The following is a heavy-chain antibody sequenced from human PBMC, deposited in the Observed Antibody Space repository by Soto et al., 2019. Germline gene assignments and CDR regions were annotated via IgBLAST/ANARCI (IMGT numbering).Heavy chain of an antibody. D-gene: IGHD3-9*01. CDR2: MNPNSGNT. Sequence: KTSGYTYTGDDGDWVSKKKEQGLEWMGWMNPNSGNTGYAQKFQGRVTMTRNTSISTAYMELSSLRSEDTAVYYCARALWGRYYDILTGYYSDYWGQGTLVTVSS. CDR3: ARALWGRYYDILTGYYSDY. V-gene: IGHV1-8*01. CDR1: GYTYTGDD. J-gene: IGHJ4*02.